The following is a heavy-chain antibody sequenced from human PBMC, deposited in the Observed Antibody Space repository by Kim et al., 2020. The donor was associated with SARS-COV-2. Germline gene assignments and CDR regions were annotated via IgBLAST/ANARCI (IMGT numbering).Heavy chain of an antibody. D-gene: IGHD3-3*01. CDR2: IKSKTDGGST. CDR3: TALFWSGPEELDY. V-gene: IGHV3-15*01. CDR1: GFTFSNAW. J-gene: IGHJ4*02. Sequence: GGSLRLSCAASGFTFSNAWMSWVRQAPGKGLEWVGRIKSKTDGGSTAYAAPGKGRFTISRDDSKNTLYLQMNSLKTEDTAVYFCTALFWSGPEELDYWGQGSLVTVSS.